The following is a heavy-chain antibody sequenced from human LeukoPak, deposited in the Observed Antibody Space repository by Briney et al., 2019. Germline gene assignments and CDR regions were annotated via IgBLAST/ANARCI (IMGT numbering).Heavy chain of an antibody. CDR1: GFTFSDYY. Sequence: PGGSLRLSCAASGFTFSDYYMSWIRQAPGKGLEWVSYISSSGSTIYYADSVKGRFTISRDNAKNSLYLQMNSLRAEDTAVYYCARDKITMVTAHYFDYWGQGTLVTVSS. J-gene: IGHJ4*02. D-gene: IGHD2-21*02. CDR3: ARDKITMVTAHYFDY. V-gene: IGHV3-11*01. CDR2: ISSSGSTI.